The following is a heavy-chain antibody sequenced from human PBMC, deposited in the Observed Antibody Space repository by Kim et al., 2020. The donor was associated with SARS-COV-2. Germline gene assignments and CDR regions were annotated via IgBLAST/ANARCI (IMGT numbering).Heavy chain of an antibody. V-gene: IGHV3-33*01. CDR3: ARDPGSSGWSRTWNWFDP. CDR1: GFSFSSYG. CDR2: IWSDGSNK. Sequence: GGSLRLSCVASGFSFSSYGMHWVRQAPGKGLEWVAVIWSDGSNKYYADSVKGRFTISRDNSKNTLYLQMSSLRVEDTAVYYCARDPGSSGWSRTWNWFDPWGQGTLVTVSS. D-gene: IGHD6-19*01. J-gene: IGHJ5*02.